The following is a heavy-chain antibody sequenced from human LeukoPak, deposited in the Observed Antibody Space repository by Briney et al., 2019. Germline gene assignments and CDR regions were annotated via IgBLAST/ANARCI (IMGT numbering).Heavy chain of an antibody. Sequence: GESLKISCKVSGYIFTNYWIGWVRQMPGKGLEWMGIIYPGDSDTKFSPSFQGQVTISADKSISTTYLQWSSLKASDTAMYYCASRWATSDAFDIWSQGTMVTVSS. CDR3: ASRWATSDAFDI. CDR2: IYPGDSDT. D-gene: IGHD5-24*01. V-gene: IGHV5-51*01. CDR1: GYIFTNYW. J-gene: IGHJ3*02.